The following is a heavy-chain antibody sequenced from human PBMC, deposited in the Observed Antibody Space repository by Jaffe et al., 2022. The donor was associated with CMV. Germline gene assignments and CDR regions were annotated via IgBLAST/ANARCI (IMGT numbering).Heavy chain of an antibody. Sequence: QVQLQESGPGLVKPSETLSLTCTVSGGSISSYYWSWIRQPPGKGLEWIGYIYYSGSTNYNPSLKSRVTISVDTSKNQFSLKLSSVTAADTAVYYCARYCSSTSCRLRSFDYWGQGTLVTVSS. D-gene: IGHD2-2*01. CDR1: GGSISSYY. CDR3: ARYCSSTSCRLRSFDY. J-gene: IGHJ4*02. V-gene: IGHV4-59*08. CDR2: IYYSGST.